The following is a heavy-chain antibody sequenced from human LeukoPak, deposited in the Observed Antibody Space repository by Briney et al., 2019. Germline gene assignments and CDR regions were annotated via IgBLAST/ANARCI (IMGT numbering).Heavy chain of an antibody. CDR3: ARGYCSGGSCHHFDY. V-gene: IGHV3-33*08. CDR1: GFTFSSYG. CDR2: IWYDGSNK. Sequence: GRSLRLSCAASGFTFSSYGMHWVRQAPGKGLEWVAVIWYDGSNKYYADSVKGRFTISRDNSKNTLYLQMNSLRAEDTAVYYCARGYCSGGSCHHFDYWGQGTLVTVSS. J-gene: IGHJ4*02. D-gene: IGHD2-15*01.